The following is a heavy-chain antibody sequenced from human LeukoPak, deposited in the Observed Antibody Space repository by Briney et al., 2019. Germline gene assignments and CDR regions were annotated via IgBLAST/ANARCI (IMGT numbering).Heavy chain of an antibody. D-gene: IGHD3-10*01. Sequence: GGSLRLSCAASGFTFSSYWMHWVRQAPGKGLVWVSRISSDGSITGYADSVKGRFTISRDNAKNTLYLQMNSLRAEDTAVYYCARHLNYYLDYWGQGTLVTVSS. CDR1: GFTFSSYW. J-gene: IGHJ4*02. CDR3: ARHLNYYLDY. CDR2: ISSDGSIT. V-gene: IGHV3-74*01.